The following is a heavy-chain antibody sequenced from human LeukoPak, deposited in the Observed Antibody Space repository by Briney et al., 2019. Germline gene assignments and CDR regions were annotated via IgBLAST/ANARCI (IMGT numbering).Heavy chain of an antibody. D-gene: IGHD3-10*01. V-gene: IGHV4-4*02. CDR2: IYHSGST. CDR3: ASCTYYYGSGSRNWFDP. J-gene: IGHJ5*02. Sequence: PSETLSLTCAVSGGSISSSNWWSWVRQPPGKGLEWIGEIYHSGSTNYNPSLKSRVTISVDKSKNQFSLMLSSVTAADTAVYYCASCTYYYGSGSRNWFDPWGQGTLVTVSS. CDR1: GGSISSSNW.